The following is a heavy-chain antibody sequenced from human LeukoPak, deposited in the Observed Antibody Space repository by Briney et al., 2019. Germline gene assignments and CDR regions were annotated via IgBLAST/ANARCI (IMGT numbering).Heavy chain of an antibody. CDR3: ARDAIAAAGSYFDY. D-gene: IGHD6-13*01. J-gene: IGHJ4*02. CDR1: GFTFSSYS. CDR2: ISSSSSYI. Sequence: PGGSLRLSCAASGFTFSSYSMNWARQAPGKGLEWVSSISSSSSYIYYADSVKGRFTISRDNAKNSLYLQMNSLRAEDTAVYYCARDAIAAAGSYFDYWGQGTLVTVSS. V-gene: IGHV3-21*01.